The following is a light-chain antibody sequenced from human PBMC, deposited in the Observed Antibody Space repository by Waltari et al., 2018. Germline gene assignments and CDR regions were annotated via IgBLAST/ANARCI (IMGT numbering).Light chain of an antibody. CDR1: QSLTNC. Sequence: IVLTQSPATLSLSPGETATLSFRASQSLTNCLAWYQQKPGQAPRLLIYDVSNRATGVPARFSGSGSGTDFTLAISSLEPEDFAVYYCQQRDEWPLTFGGGTKVEIK. V-gene: IGKV3-11*01. CDR2: DVS. CDR3: QQRDEWPLT. J-gene: IGKJ4*01.